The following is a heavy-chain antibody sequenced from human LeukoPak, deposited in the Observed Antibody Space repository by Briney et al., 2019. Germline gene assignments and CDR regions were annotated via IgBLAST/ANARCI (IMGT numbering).Heavy chain of an antibody. CDR1: GFTFNNYW. J-gene: IGHJ6*02. CDR3: TRGGIWGMDG. CDR2: IKHDGSEK. V-gene: IGHV3-7*01. D-gene: IGHD1-26*01. Sequence: QPGGSLRLSCVASGFTFNNYWMTWVRQAPGKGLEWVATIKHDGSEKYYVDSVKGRFTISRDNGKNSLYLQMNSLRAEDTAVYYCTRGGIWGMDGWGQGTTVIVSS.